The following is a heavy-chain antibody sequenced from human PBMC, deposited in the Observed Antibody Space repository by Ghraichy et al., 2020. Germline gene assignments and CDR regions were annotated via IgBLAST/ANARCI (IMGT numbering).Heavy chain of an antibody. Sequence: GGSLRLSCAASGFTFSSYSMNWVRQAPGKGLEWVSSISSSSSYIYYADSVKGRFTISRDNAKNSLYLQMNSLRAEDTAVYYCARVGRRWELLFDYWGQGTLVTVSS. CDR2: ISSSSSYI. V-gene: IGHV3-21*01. D-gene: IGHD1-26*01. J-gene: IGHJ4*02. CDR1: GFTFSSYS. CDR3: ARVGRRWELLFDY.